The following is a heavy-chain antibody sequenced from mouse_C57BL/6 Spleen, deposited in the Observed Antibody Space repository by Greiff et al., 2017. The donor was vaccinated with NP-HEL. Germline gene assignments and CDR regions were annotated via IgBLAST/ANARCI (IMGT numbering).Heavy chain of an antibody. V-gene: IGHV1-80*01. D-gene: IGHD1-1*01. CDR1: GYAFSSYW. CDR3: ARGLDYYGRYYYAMDY. J-gene: IGHJ4*01. CDR2: IYPGDGDT. Sequence: VQLQESGAELVKPGASVKISCKASGYAFSSYWMNWVKQRPGKGLEWIGQIYPGDGDTNYNGKFKGKATLTADNSSSTAYMQLSSLTSEDSAVYFCARGLDYYGRYYYAMDYWGQGTSVTVSS.